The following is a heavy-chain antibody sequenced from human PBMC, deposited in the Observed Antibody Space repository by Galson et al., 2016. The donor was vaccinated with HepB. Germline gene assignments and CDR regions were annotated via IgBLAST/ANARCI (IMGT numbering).Heavy chain of an antibody. CDR1: GFTVSSDY. V-gene: IGHV3-53*01. CDR3: ARGDTSGSPGRDY. CDR2: IYSGGTT. D-gene: IGHD3-22*01. Sequence: SLRLSCAASGFTVSSDYMNWVRQAPGKGLEWVSVIYSGGTTYYADSVKGRFTISRDNSKNTVYLQMNSLRAEDTAVYYCARGDTSGSPGRDYWGQGTLVTVSS. J-gene: IGHJ4*02.